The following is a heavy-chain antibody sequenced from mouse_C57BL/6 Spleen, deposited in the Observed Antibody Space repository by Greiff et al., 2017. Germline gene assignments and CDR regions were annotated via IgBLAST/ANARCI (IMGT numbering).Heavy chain of an antibody. CDR1: GFTFSSYT. J-gene: IGHJ1*03. CDR3: ARDVLGPGGWYFDV. D-gene: IGHD4-1*01. V-gene: IGHV5-9*01. CDR2: ISGGGGNT. Sequence: EVQLVESGGGLVKPGGSLKLSCAASGFTFSSYTMSWVRQTPEKRLEWVATISGGGGNTYYPDSVKGRFTISRDTAKNTLYLQMSSLRSEDTALYYCARDVLGPGGWYFDVWGTGTTVTVSS.